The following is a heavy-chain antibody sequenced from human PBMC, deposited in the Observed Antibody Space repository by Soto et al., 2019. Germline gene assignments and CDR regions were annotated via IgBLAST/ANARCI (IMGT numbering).Heavy chain of an antibody. V-gene: IGHV1-69*01. CDR2: IIPIFGTA. CDR3: ARDRELQSAHLLSVYGIDV. Sequence: QVQLVQSGAEVKKPGSSVKVSCKASGGTFSSYAISWVRQAPGQGLEWMGGIIPIFGTANYAQKFQGRVTITADESTSTAYMELSRLRSEDTAVYYCARDRELQSAHLLSVYGIDVWGRGTTVTVSS. CDR1: GGTFSSYA. D-gene: IGHD1-26*01. J-gene: IGHJ6*02.